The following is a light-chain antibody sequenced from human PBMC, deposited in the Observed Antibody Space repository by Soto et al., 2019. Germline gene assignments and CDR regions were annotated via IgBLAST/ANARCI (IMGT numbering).Light chain of an antibody. V-gene: IGKV1-27*01. Sequence: DIQMTQSPSSLSASVGDRLTTTCRASQGISNYLAWYQQKPGKVPKLLIYAASTLQSGVPFRFSGSGSGTDFTLTISSLQPEDVGTYYCQQLNSYPITFGQGTRLEIK. CDR2: AAS. CDR1: QGISNY. CDR3: QQLNSYPIT. J-gene: IGKJ5*01.